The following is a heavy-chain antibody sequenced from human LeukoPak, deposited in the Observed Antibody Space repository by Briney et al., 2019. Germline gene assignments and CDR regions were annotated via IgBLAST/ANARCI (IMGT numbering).Heavy chain of an antibody. D-gene: IGHD3-10*01. CDR3: ARGETLTMVRGVIPDYYYYGMDV. CDR1: GFTFSSYS. CDR2: ISSSSSYI. J-gene: IGHJ6*02. V-gene: IGHV3-21*01. Sequence: TGGSLRLSCAASGFTFSSYSMNWVRQAPGKGLEWVSSISSSSSYIYYAGSVKGRFTISRDNAKNSLYLQMNSLRAEDTAVYYCARGETLTMVRGVIPDYYYYGMDVWGQGTTVTVSS.